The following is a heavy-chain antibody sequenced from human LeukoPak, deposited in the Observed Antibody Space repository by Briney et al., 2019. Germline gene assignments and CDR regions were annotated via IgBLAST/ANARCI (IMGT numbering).Heavy chain of an antibody. Sequence: ASVKVSCTASGYTFTSYYMHWVRQAPGQALEWMGWINPNSGDRNYAQKFEGRVTMTRDTSISTAYMELSRLRSDDTAVYYCARVYDIFGSGSHSDFWGQGTLVTVSS. J-gene: IGHJ4*02. CDR3: ARVYDIFGSGSHSDF. CDR2: INPNSGDR. CDR1: GYTFTSYY. V-gene: IGHV1-2*02. D-gene: IGHD3-10*01.